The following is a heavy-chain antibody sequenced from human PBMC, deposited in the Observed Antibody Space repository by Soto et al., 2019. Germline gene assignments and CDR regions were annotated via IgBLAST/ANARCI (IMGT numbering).Heavy chain of an antibody. J-gene: IGHJ4*02. D-gene: IGHD4-17*01. CDR2: IYDSGST. Sequence: SETLPLTCTVSGGTIRNVGYSWSWILQRPGKGLEWIGYIYDSGSTYYNPSLKSRVTISVYRSKNQFSLKLRSVTASVTSVYYCARVSTVTTKFDFWVQGTLVIVS. V-gene: IGHV4-30-2*01. CDR3: ARVSTVTTKFDF. CDR1: GGTIRNVGYS.